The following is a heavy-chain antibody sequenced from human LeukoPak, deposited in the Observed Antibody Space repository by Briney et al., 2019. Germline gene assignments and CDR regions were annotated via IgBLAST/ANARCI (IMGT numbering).Heavy chain of an antibody. J-gene: IGHJ3*02. Sequence: ASVKVSCKASGHTSTTYAIHWVRQAPGQRLEWMGWINAGNGNTKYSQKFQGRVTITRDTSASTAYMELSSLRSEDTAVCYCASSLYSGSYYGINDAFDIWGQGTMVTVSS. V-gene: IGHV1-3*01. CDR2: INAGNGNT. D-gene: IGHD1-26*01. CDR3: ASSLYSGSYYGINDAFDI. CDR1: GHTSTTYA.